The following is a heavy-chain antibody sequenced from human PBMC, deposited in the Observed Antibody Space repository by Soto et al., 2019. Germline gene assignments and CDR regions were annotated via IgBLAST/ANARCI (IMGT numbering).Heavy chain of an antibody. Sequence: GASVKVSCKASGYTFTSYGISWVRQAPGQRLEWMGWINAGNGNTKYSQKFQGRVTITRDTSASTAYMELSSLRSEDTAVYYCARDLGGWPDYCGQGYLVTVSS. CDR1: GYTFTSYG. CDR3: ARDLGGWPDY. D-gene: IGHD2-15*01. J-gene: IGHJ4*02. CDR2: INAGNGNT. V-gene: IGHV1-3*01.